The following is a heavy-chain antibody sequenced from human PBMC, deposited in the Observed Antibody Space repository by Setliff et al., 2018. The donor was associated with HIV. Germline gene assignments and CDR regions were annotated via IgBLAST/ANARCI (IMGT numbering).Heavy chain of an antibody. Sequence: ASVKVSCKASGYTFTSYGISWVRQAPGQGLEWMGWISAYNGNTNYAQKFQGRVTMTTDTPTSTAYMELRSLRSDDPAVYYCARDEDYGDDPYYFDYWGQGTLVTVSS. V-gene: IGHV1-18*01. CDR1: GYTFTSYG. CDR3: ARDEDYGDDPYYFDY. J-gene: IGHJ4*02. CDR2: ISAYNGNT. D-gene: IGHD4-17*01.